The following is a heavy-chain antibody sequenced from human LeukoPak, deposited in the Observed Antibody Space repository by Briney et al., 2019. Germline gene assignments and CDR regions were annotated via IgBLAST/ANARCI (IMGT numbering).Heavy chain of an antibody. CDR1: GFTFSSYS. Sequence: GGSLRLSCAASGFTFSSYSMNWVRQAPGKGLEWVSSISSSSSYIYYADSVKGRFTISRDNAKNSLYLQMNSLRAEDTAVYYCAVGIGAMVSLSGAFDIWGQGTMVTVSS. V-gene: IGHV3-21*01. D-gene: IGHD5-18*01. CDR3: AVGIGAMVSLSGAFDI. CDR2: ISSSSSYI. J-gene: IGHJ3*02.